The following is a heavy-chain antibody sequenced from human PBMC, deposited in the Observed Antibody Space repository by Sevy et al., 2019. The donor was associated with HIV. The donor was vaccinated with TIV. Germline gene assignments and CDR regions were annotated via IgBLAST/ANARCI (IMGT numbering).Heavy chain of an antibody. CDR2: ISYDGSNK. V-gene: IGHV3-30-3*01. Sequence: GGSLRLSCAASGFTFSSYAMHWVRQAPGKGLEWVVVISYDGSNKYYADSVKGRFTISRVNSKNTLYLQMNSLRAEDTAVYYWARDHDHGAFDIWGQGTMVTVSS. J-gene: IGHJ3*02. CDR3: ARDHDHGAFDI. CDR1: GFTFSSYA.